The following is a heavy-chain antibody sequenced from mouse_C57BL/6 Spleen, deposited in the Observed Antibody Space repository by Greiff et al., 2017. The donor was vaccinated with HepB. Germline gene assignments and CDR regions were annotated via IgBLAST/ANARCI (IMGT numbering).Heavy chain of an antibody. CDR1: GYSITSGYY. V-gene: IGHV3-6*01. D-gene: IGHD1-1*01. CDR3: ARDTTVKGFDY. J-gene: IGHJ2*01. CDR2: ISYDGSN. Sequence: EVKLMESGPGLVKPSQSLSLTCSVTGYSITSGYYWNWIRQFPGNKLEWMGYISYDGSNNYNPSLKNRISITRDTSKNQFFLKLNSVTTEDTATYYCARDTTVKGFDYWGQGTTLTVSS.